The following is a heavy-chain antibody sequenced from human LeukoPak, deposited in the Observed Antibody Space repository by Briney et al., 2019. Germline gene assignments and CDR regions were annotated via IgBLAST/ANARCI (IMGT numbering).Heavy chain of an antibody. V-gene: IGHV6-1*01. Sequence: SQTLSLTCAISGDTVSSNSAAWNWIRPSPSSGLEWLGRTYYRSKWYNDYAVSVKSRITINPDTSKNQFSLQLNAVTPEDTAVYYCARYSSDWRLFDYWGQGTLVTVSS. D-gene: IGHD6-19*01. CDR3: ARYSSDWRLFDY. CDR2: TYYRSKWYN. CDR1: GDTVSSNSAA. J-gene: IGHJ4*02.